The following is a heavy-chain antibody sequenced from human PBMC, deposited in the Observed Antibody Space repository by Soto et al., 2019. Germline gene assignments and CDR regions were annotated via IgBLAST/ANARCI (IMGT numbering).Heavy chain of an antibody. J-gene: IGHJ3*02. CDR3: AKDRARRYFDWPDAFDI. CDR2: IIPILGIA. D-gene: IGHD3-9*01. V-gene: IGHV1-69*04. CDR1: GGTFSSYT. Sequence: KVSCKASGGTFSSYTISWVRQAPGQGLEWMGRIIPILGIANYAQKFQGRVTITADKSTSTAYMELSSLRSEDTAVYYCAKDRARRYFDWPDAFDIWGQGTMVTVSS.